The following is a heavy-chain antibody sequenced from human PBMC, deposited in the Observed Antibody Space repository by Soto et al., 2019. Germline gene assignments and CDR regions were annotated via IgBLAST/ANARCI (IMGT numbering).Heavy chain of an antibody. J-gene: IGHJ4*02. CDR1: GFTFSSYA. Sequence: QVQLVESGGGVVQPGRSLRLSCAASGFTFSSYAMHWVRQAPGKGLEWVAVISYDGSNKYYADSVKGRFTISRDNSKNTLYLQMNSLRAEDTAVYYCAVVRGIVARTTEDYWGQGTLVTVSS. D-gene: IGHD6-6*01. V-gene: IGHV3-30-3*01. CDR2: ISYDGSNK. CDR3: AVVRGIVARTTEDY.